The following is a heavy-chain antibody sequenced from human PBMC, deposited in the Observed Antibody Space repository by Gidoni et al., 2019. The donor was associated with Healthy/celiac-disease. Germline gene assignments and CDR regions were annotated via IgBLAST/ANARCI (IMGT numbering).Heavy chain of an antibody. CDR2: ISSSSSTI. V-gene: IGHV3-48*02. J-gene: IGHJ6*02. D-gene: IGHD5-12*01. CDR1: GFTFSSFS. Sequence: EVQLVESGGGLVQPGGSLRPSCAASGFTFSSFSMNWVSQAPGKGLEWVSYISSSSSTIYYADSVKGRFTISRDNAKTSLYLQMNSLRDEDTAVYYCARRGGYDLGLFYYYGMDVWGQGTTVTVSS. CDR3: ARRGGYDLGLFYYYGMDV.